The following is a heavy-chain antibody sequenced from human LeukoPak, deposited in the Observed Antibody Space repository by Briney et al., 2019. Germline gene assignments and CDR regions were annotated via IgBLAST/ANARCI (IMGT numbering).Heavy chain of an antibody. D-gene: IGHD6-19*01. CDR1: GFTFSSYS. J-gene: IGHJ4*02. CDR3: ARLPHEAGDY. Sequence: GGSLRLSCAASGFTFSSYSMNWVRQAPGKGLEWVSFISSSSSYIYYADSVKVRFSISRANAKNSLYLQMNSLRAEDVAVYDCARLPHEAGDYWGQGTLVTVSS. V-gene: IGHV3-21*01. CDR2: ISSSSSYI.